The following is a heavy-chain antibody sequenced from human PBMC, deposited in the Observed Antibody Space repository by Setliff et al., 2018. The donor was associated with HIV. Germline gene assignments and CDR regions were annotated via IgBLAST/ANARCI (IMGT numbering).Heavy chain of an antibody. Sequence: GGSLRLSCAASGYNFGVYWMHWVRQVPGKGLVWVSHINSDGSGTKYADSVKGRFTISRDNADRSIYLQMNSLRVEDTAVYYCARVREGYESSGFYVYYYYYMDLWGKGTTVTVSS. CDR2: INSDGSGT. CDR1: GYNFGVYW. J-gene: IGHJ6*03. CDR3: ARVREGYESSGFYVYYYYYMDL. V-gene: IGHV3-74*01. D-gene: IGHD6-19*01.